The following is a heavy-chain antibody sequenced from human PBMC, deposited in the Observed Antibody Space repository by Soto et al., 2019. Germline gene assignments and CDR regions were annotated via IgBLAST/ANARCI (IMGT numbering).Heavy chain of an antibody. D-gene: IGHD2-15*01. CDR2: IIPILGIA. Sequence: SCKASGGTFSSYTISWVRQAPGQGLEWMGRIIPILGIANYAQKFQGRVTITADKSTSTAYMELSSLRSEDTAVYYCARDGGNRNYYYYGMDVWGQGTTVTVYS. V-gene: IGHV1-69*02. J-gene: IGHJ6*02. CDR3: ARDGGNRNYYYYGMDV. CDR1: GGTFSSYT.